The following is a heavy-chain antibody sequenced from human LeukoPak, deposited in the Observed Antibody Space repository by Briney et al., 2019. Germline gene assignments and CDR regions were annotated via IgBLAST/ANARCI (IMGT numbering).Heavy chain of an antibody. V-gene: IGHV4-34*01. CDR2: INHSGST. D-gene: IGHD5-24*01. Sequence: SETLSLTCSVSGDSISYFYWSWIRQPPGKGLEWIGEINHSGSTNYNPSLKSRVTISVDTSKNQFSLKLSSVTAADTAVYYCAREMKMRYYYYYMDVWGKGTTVTVSS. CDR1: GDSISYFY. J-gene: IGHJ6*03. CDR3: AREMKMRYYYYYMDV.